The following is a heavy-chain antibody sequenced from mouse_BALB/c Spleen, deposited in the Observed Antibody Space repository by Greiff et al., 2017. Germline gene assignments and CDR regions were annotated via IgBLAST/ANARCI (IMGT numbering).Heavy chain of an antibody. Sequence: EVKVEESGGGLVQPGGSRKLSCAASGFTFSSFGMHWVRQAPEKGLEWVAYISSGSSTIYYADTVKGRFTISRDNPKNTLFLQMTSLRSEDTAMYYCARLEDYAFDVWGEGTTVTVSS. D-gene: IGHD2-4*01. CDR3: ARLEDYAFDV. CDR1: GFTFSSFG. V-gene: IGHV5-17*02. CDR2: ISSGSSTI. J-gene: IGHJ1*01.